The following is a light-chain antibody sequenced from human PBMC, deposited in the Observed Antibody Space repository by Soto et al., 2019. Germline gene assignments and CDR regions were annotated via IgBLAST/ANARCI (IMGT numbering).Light chain of an antibody. J-gene: IGLJ3*02. V-gene: IGLV1-47*02. CDR1: SSNIGSNY. CDR3: AAWDDSLGGTWV. CDR2: AND. Sequence: QLVLTQPPSASGTPGQRVIISCSGRSSNIGSNYVYWFQHLPGTAPKLLIYANDHRPSGVPDRFSGSKSGTSASLAISGLRSDDEAYYYCAAWDDSLGGTWVFGGETKLTVL.